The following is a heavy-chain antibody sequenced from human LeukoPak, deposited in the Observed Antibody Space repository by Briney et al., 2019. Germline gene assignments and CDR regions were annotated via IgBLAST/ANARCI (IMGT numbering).Heavy chain of an antibody. CDR2: IYPGDSDT. J-gene: IGHJ4*02. CDR1: GYSFTSYW. Sequence: GESLQISCKGSGYSFTSYWIGWVRQMPGKGLEWMGIIYPGDSDTRYSSSFQGQVTISADKSISTAYLQWSSLKASDTAMYYCARRQYYDSSGYALDYWGQGTLVTVSS. D-gene: IGHD3-22*01. CDR3: ARRQYYDSSGYALDY. V-gene: IGHV5-51*01.